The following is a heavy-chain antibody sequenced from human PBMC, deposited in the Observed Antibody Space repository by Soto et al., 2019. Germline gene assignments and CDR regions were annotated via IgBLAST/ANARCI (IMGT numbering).Heavy chain of an antibody. CDR1: GYSFINYY. CDR3: ARPPGYVSDWYYFDL. D-gene: IGHD3-9*01. V-gene: IGHV1-2*02. Sequence: QVQLVQSGAEVKKPGASVKISCEASGYSFINYYMHWVRQAPGQGFEWMGRISPKSGGTNYAQKFQGRVSLTWDTSLNTAYMELSSLMSEDTAVYYCARPPGYVSDWYYFDLWGQGTQVTVSS. CDR2: ISPKSGGT. J-gene: IGHJ4*02.